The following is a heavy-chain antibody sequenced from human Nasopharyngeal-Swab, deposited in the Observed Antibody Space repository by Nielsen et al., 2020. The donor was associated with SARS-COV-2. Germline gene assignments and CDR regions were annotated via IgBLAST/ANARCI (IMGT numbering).Heavy chain of an antibody. D-gene: IGHD3-10*01. Sequence: VRQMPGKGLEWIGEINHSGSTNYNPSLKSRVTISVDTSKNQFSLKLSSVTAADTAVYYCARGRGGWLGVNWFDPWGRGTLVTVSS. CDR3: ARGRGGWLGVNWFDP. V-gene: IGHV4-34*01. J-gene: IGHJ5*02. CDR2: INHSGST.